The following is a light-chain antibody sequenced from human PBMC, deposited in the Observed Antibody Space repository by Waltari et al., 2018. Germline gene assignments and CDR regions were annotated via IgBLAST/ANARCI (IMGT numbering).Light chain of an antibody. J-gene: IGLJ2*01. Sequence: QSALTQPASVSGSLGQSVTISCPGSTTDLGTYEYVPWYPHHPGKAPKLIIFDVTNRPSGISTRFSGSKSGDTASLTISALQAEDEADYHCSSYATASALMVFGGGTRLTVL. CDR3: SSYATASALMV. V-gene: IGLV2-14*03. CDR2: DVT. CDR1: TTDLGTYEY.